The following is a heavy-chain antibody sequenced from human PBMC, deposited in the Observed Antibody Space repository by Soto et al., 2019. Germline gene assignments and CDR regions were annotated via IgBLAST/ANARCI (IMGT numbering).Heavy chain of an antibody. D-gene: IGHD2-2*01. CDR3: ARLGGYCSTTGCYGYYAMDV. J-gene: IGHJ6*02. CDR2: IYYSGNT. Sequence: NPSDTLSLTYNVSGCPISSSNYYWGWVRQPPGKGLEWIGSIYYSGNTYYNPSLKSRVTMSVDTSKNQFSLKLSSVTAADTAVYYCARLGGYCSTTGCYGYYAMDVWGQGTTVT. V-gene: IGHV4-39*01. CDR1: GCPISSSNYY.